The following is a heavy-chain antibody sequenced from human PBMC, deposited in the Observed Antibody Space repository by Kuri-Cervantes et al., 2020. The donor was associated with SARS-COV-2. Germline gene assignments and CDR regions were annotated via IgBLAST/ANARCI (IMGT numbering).Heavy chain of an antibody. V-gene: IGHV3-48*04. CDR2: ISSGGTKV. CDR1: GFSFSSYS. D-gene: IGHD1-7*01. J-gene: IGHJ6*03. Sequence: GESLKISCAASGFSFSSYSMNWVRQAPGKGLEWLAYISSGGTKVSYADSVKGRFTISRDNAKNSLYLQMNSLRAEDTAVYYCARGGTTYYYYMDVWGKGTTVTVSS. CDR3: ARGGTTYYYYMDV.